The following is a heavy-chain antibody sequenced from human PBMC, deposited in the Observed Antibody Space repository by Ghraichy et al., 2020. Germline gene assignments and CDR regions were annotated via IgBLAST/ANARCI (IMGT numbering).Heavy chain of an antibody. D-gene: IGHD6-19*01. Sequence: ETLSLTCTVSGGSISSSSYYWGWIRQPPGKGLEWIGSIYYSGSTYYNPSLKSRVTISVDTSKNQFSLKLSSVTAADTAVYYCAAGQQWLLHFDYWGQGTLVTVSS. CDR3: AAGQQWLLHFDY. CDR2: IYYSGST. CDR1: GGSISSSSYY. J-gene: IGHJ4*02. V-gene: IGHV4-39*01.